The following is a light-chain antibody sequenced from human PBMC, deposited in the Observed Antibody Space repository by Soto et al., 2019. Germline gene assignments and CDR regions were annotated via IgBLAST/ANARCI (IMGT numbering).Light chain of an antibody. Sequence: QSALTQPASVSGSPGQSITISCTGTGNDVGYYNYVSWYQQRPGKAPKLIIYEVSNRPSGISNRFSGSKSGDTASLTISGLQAEDEADYYCSSYTSSSTLHVFGTGTKLTVL. CDR3: SSYTSSSTLHV. J-gene: IGLJ1*01. CDR1: GNDVGYYNY. CDR2: EVS. V-gene: IGLV2-14*01.